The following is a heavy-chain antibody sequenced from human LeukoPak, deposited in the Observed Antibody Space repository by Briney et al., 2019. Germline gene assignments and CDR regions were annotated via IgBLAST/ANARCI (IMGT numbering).Heavy chain of an antibody. CDR2: IIPIFGTA. CDR1: GYTFTDYY. J-gene: IGHJ3*02. D-gene: IGHD6-13*01. CDR3: ASSSSWYDAFDI. V-gene: IGHV1-69*05. Sequence: ASVKVSCKASGYTFTDYYMHWVRQAPGQGLEWMGGIIPIFGTANYAQKFQGRVTITTDESTSTAYMELSSLRSEDTAVYYCASSSSWYDAFDIWGQGTMVTVSS.